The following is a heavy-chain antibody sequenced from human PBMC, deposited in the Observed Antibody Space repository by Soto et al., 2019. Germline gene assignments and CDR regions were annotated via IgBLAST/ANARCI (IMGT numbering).Heavy chain of an antibody. CDR3: ARPGSGWYGDFDY. CDR2: IYYSGST. V-gene: IGHV4-39*01. CDR1: GGSISSSSYY. J-gene: IGHJ4*02. Sequence: QLQLQESGPGLVKPSETLSLTCTVSGGSISSSSYYWGWIRQPPGKGLEWIGSIYYSGSTYYNPSLKSRVTISVDTSKNQFSLKLSSVTAADTAVYYCARPGSGWYGDFDYWGQGTLVTVSS. D-gene: IGHD6-19*01.